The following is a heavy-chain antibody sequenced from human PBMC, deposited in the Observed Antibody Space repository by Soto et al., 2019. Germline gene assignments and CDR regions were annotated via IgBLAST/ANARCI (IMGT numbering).Heavy chain of an antibody. CDR3: ARLANIFDFDN. CDR2: ISAYNGNT. D-gene: IGHD2-21*01. V-gene: IGHV1-18*04. Sequence: GASVKVSCKASGYSFTTYGISWVRQAPGQGLEWMGWISAYNGNTNYAQKLQGRVTMTTDTSTSTAYLQWSSLKASDTAMYYCARLANIFDFDNWGHGTLVTVSS. J-gene: IGHJ4*01. CDR1: GYSFTTYG.